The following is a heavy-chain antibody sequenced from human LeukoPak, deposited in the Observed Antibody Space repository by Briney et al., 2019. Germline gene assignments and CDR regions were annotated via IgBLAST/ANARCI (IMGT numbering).Heavy chain of an antibody. D-gene: IGHD2-2*02. CDR3: ALGYCSSTSCYNPYFDY. CDR2: IYWNDDK. V-gene: IGHV2-5*01. CDR1: GFSLSTSGVG. J-gene: IGHJ4*02. Sequence: SGPTLVNPTQTPTLTCTFSGFSLSTSGVGVGWIRQPPGKALEWLALIYWNDDKRYSPSLKSRLTITKDTSKNQVVLTMTNMDPVDTATYYCALGYCSSTSCYNPYFDYWGQGTLVTVSS.